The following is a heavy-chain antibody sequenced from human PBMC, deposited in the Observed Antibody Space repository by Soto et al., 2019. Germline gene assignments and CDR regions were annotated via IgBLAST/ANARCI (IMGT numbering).Heavy chain of an antibody. V-gene: IGHV4-34*01. J-gene: IGHJ5*02. CDR1: GGSFSGYY. CDR3: ARGLVYGSGKP. Sequence: PSETLSLTCAVYGGSFSGYYWSWIRQPPGKGLEWIGEINHSGSTNYNPSLKSRVTISVDTSKNQFSLKLSSVTAADTAVYYCARGLVYGSGKPWRQGTLVTVSS. CDR2: INHSGST. D-gene: IGHD3-10*01.